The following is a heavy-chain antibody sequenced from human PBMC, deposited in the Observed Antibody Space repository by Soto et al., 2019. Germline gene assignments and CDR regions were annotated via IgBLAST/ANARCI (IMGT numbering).Heavy chain of an antibody. CDR2: IYSGGST. V-gene: IGHV3-66*01. Sequence: ESGGGLVQPGGSLRLSCAASGFTVSSNYMTWVRQAPGKGLEWVSVIYSGGSTYYADSVKGRFTISRDNSKNTLYLQMNSLRAEDTAIYYCARAPSITAPVSWGQGTLVTVSS. CDR1: GFTVSSNY. D-gene: IGHD6-13*01. CDR3: ARAPSITAPVS. J-gene: IGHJ5*02.